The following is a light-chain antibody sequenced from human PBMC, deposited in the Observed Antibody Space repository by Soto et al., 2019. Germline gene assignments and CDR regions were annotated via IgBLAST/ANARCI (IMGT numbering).Light chain of an antibody. CDR1: SSDVGNYNL. V-gene: IGLV2-23*01. Sequence: QSALTQPASVSGSPGQSITISCTGTSSDVGNYNLVSWYQQHPGKAPKLMIYEGSKRPSGVSNRFSGSKSGNTASLTISGLQAEDEADYYCCSYAGSSLYVFGTGTK. CDR2: EGS. J-gene: IGLJ1*01. CDR3: CSYAGSSLYV.